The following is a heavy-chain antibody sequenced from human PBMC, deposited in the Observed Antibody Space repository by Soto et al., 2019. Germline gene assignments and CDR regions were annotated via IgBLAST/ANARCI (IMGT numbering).Heavy chain of an antibody. V-gene: IGHV5-51*01. Sequence: EVQLVQSGAEVKKPGESLKISCKGSGYSFTSYWIGWVRQMPGKGLEWMGIIYPGDSDTRYSPSFQGQVTISADKSISTAYLQWSSLKASDTAMYYCARHRITGTTLYYYYYMDVWGKGTTVTVSS. CDR3: ARHRITGTTLYYYYYMDV. D-gene: IGHD1-20*01. CDR2: IYPGDSDT. CDR1: GYSFTSYW. J-gene: IGHJ6*03.